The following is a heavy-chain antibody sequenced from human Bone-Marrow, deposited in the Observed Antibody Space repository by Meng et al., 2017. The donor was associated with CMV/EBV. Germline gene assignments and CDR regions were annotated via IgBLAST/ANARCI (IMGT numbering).Heavy chain of an antibody. V-gene: IGHV3-53*01. CDR2: IYTGGTT. CDR1: VFIVSSNY. CDR3: VGRHFFDY. Sequence: SLCLSCASSVFIVSSNYLRWVRQAPGKGLEWVSIIYTGGTTYSADSVKGRFTISRDNAKNMLFLQMNSLRAEDTAVYYCVGRHFFDYWGQGTLVTVSS. J-gene: IGHJ4*02.